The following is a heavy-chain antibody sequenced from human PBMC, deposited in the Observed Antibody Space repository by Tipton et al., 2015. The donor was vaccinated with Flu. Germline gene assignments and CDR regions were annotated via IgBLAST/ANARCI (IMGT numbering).Heavy chain of an antibody. CDR3: ARGSGSGTFMIFDL. J-gene: IGHJ4*02. D-gene: IGHD3-10*01. CDR1: GGSLSSYY. Sequence: LRLSCTVSGGSLSSYYWSRIRQPAGKGLEWIGRMYTSGSTNYNPSLKSRLTMSVDASKQQFSLKLSSMTAADTAVYYCARGSGSGTFMIFDLWGQGTLVTVSS. CDR2: MYTSGST. V-gene: IGHV4-4*07.